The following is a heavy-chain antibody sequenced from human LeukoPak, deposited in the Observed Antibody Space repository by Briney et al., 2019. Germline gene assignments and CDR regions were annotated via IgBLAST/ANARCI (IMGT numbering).Heavy chain of an antibody. J-gene: IGHJ3*02. CDR2: IIPIFGTA. D-gene: IGHD3-22*01. CDR1: GGTFSSYA. CDR3: ARGRGVYYDSSGYSGAFDI. Sequence: ASVKVSCKASGGTFSSYAISWVRQAPGQGLEWMGGIIPIFGTANYAQKFQGRVTITADKSTSTAYMELRSLRSDDTAVYYCARGRGVYYDSSGYSGAFDIWGQGTMVTVSS. V-gene: IGHV1-69*06.